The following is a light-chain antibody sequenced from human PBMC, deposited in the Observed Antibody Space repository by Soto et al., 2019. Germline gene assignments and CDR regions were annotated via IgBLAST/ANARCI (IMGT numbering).Light chain of an antibody. CDR3: QQYNSYS. V-gene: IGKV1-5*01. CDR2: DIS. Sequence: DIQMNQSPSTLSASVGDRGTITCRASQSISDWLAWYQQRPGKAPKVLIYDISNLEIGVPSRFSGSGSGTEFTLTISGLQPDDFATYYCQQYNSYSFGQGTKVDIK. J-gene: IGKJ1*01. CDR1: QSISDW.